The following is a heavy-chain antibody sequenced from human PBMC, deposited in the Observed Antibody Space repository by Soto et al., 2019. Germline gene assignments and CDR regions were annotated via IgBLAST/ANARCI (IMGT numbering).Heavy chain of an antibody. CDR1: GYTFTSYA. J-gene: IGHJ4*02. CDR3: ARDSARTVTTWADY. CDR2: INAGNGNT. Sequence: QVQLVQSGAEEKKPGASVKVSCKASGYTFTSYAMHWVRQAPGQRLEWMGWINAGNGNTKYSQKFQGRVTITRDTSASTAYMELSSLRSEDTAVYYCARDSARTVTTWADYWGQGTLVTVSS. D-gene: IGHD4-4*01. V-gene: IGHV1-3*05.